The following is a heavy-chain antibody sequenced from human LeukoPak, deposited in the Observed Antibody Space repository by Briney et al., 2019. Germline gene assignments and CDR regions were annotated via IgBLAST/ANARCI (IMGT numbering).Heavy chain of an antibody. CDR2: IYHSGST. D-gene: IGHD6-19*01. CDR1: GGSISSRNW. J-gene: IGHJ4*02. V-gene: IGHV4-4*02. CDR3: ASQAYSSGRLVDN. Sequence: PSGTLSLTCVVSGGSISSRNWWTWVRQPPGKGLEWIGEIYHSGSTNYNPSLKSRVNMSVDKSKNQFSLMLSSVTAADMAVYYCASQAYSSGRLVDNWVQGILVTVSS.